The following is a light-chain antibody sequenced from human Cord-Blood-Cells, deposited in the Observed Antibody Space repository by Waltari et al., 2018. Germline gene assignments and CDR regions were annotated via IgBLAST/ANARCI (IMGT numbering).Light chain of an antibody. CDR1: SGSIASNY. CDR2: EDK. J-gene: IGLJ3*02. Sequence: NFMLPQPHSVSESPGKTVTISSTRSSGSIASNYLQWYQQRPGSSPTSVIDEDKQTPSGVPDRFSGSIDSSSNSASLTISGLKTEDEADYYCQSYDSSNQVFGGGTKLTVL. V-gene: IGLV6-57*01. CDR3: QSYDSSNQV.